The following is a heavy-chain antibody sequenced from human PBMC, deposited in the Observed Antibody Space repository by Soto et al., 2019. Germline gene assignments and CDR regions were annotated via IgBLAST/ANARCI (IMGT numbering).Heavy chain of an antibody. CDR3: TTVWELITHFDY. CDR2: INPSGGST. CDR1: GATFTSYY. Sequence: ASVKVSCKASGATFTSYYMHWVRQAPGQGLEWMGIINPSGGSTSYAQKFQGRVTMTRDTSTSTVYMELSSLRSEDTAVYYCTTVWELITHFDYWGQGTLVTVSS. D-gene: IGHD1-26*01. V-gene: IGHV1-46*01. J-gene: IGHJ4*02.